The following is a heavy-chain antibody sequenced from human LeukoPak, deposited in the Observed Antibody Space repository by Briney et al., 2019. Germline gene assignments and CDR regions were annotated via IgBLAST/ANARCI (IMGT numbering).Heavy chain of an antibody. V-gene: IGHV3-73*01. J-gene: IGHJ4*02. CDR3: TRNYYGSGSYADFDY. CDR2: IRSTANGYAT. CDR1: GFTFSGSA. D-gene: IGHD3-10*01. Sequence: GGPLSLPCAASGFTFSGSALQWVRQASGKGLEWVGRIRSTANGYATAYAASVKGRFTISRDDSKNTAYLQMDSRKTEDTAVYYCTRNYYGSGSYADFDYWGEGTLVTVSS.